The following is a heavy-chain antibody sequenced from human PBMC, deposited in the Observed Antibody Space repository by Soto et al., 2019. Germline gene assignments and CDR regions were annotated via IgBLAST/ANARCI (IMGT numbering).Heavy chain of an antibody. Sequence: GASVKVSCKVSGYTLAELSMHWVRQAPGKGLEWMGGFDPEDGETIYAQKFQGRVTMTRDTSTSTAYMELSRLRSDDTAVYYCARGNRGSYGYGGKGGYYYYYYMDVWGKGTTVTVSS. V-gene: IGHV1-24*01. CDR1: GYTLAELS. J-gene: IGHJ6*03. D-gene: IGHD3-10*01. CDR2: FDPEDGET. CDR3: ARGNRGSYGYGGKGGYYYYYYMDV.